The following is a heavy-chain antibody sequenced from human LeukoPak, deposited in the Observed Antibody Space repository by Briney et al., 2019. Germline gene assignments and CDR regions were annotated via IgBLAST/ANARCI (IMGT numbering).Heavy chain of an antibody. CDR3: ARRYCSSTSCYPHFDY. J-gene: IGHJ4*02. V-gene: IGHV3-7*01. D-gene: IGHD2-2*01. CDR2: IKQDGSEK. CDR1: GFTFSSYW. Sequence: GGFLRLSCAASGFTFSSYWMSWVRQAPGKGLEWVANIKQDGSEKYYVDSVKGRFTISRDNAKNSLYLQMNSLRAEDTAVYYCARRYCSSTSCYPHFDYWGQGTLVTVSS.